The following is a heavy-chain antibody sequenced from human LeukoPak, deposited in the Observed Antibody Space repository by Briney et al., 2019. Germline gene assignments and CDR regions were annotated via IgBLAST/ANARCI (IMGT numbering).Heavy chain of an antibody. Sequence: SETLSLTCTVSGGSISSYYWSWVRQPPGEGLEWIGYIYYSGKTNYNPSLKSRLTMSADRSRNQFSLNLNSVTAADTAVYYCARVNWNYFDYWGQGILVTVSS. J-gene: IGHJ4*02. V-gene: IGHV4-59*08. D-gene: IGHD1-1*01. CDR1: GGSISSYY. CDR2: IYYSGKT. CDR3: ARVNWNYFDY.